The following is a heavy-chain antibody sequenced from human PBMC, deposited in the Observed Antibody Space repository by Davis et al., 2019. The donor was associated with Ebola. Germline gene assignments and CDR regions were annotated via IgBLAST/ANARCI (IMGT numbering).Heavy chain of an antibody. Sequence: PGGSLRLSCAASGFTFSSYWMSWVRQAPGKGLEWVAVIWYDGSNKYYADSVKGRFTISRDNSKNTLYLQMNSLRAEDTAVYYCARDVCSSTSCSILYWGQGTLVTVSS. CDR1: GFTFSSYW. J-gene: IGHJ4*02. D-gene: IGHD2-2*01. CDR3: ARDVCSSTSCSILY. CDR2: IWYDGSNK. V-gene: IGHV3-33*08.